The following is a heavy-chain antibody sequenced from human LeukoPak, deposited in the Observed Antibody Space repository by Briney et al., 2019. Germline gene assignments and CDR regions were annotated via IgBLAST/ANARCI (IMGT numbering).Heavy chain of an antibody. CDR3: ATDHGYSSSWYFW. CDR2: FDPEDGET. D-gene: IGHD6-13*01. J-gene: IGHJ4*02. Sequence: ASVKVACNVSGYTLTELSMHWVRQAPGKGLEWMGGFDPEDGETIYAQKFQGRVTMTEDTSTDTTYMELSSLRSEDTAVYYCATDHGYSSSWYFWWGQGTLVTVST. CDR1: GYTLTELS. V-gene: IGHV1-24*01.